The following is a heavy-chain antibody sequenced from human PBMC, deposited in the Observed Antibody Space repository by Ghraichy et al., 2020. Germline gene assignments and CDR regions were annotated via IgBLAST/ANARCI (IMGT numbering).Heavy chain of an antibody. J-gene: IGHJ5*02. CDR1: GFTFSSYA. Sequence: LSLTCAASGFTFSSYAMHWVRQAPGKGLEWVAVISYDGSNKYYADSVKGRFTISRDNSKNTLYLQMNSLRAEDTAVYYCARDLGWFDPWGQGTLVTVSS. V-gene: IGHV3-30-3*01. CDR3: ARDLGWFDP. CDR2: ISYDGSNK.